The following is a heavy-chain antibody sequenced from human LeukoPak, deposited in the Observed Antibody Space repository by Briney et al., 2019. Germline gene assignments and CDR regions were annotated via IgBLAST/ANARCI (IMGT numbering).Heavy chain of an antibody. Sequence: ASVKVSCKASGYTFTDFYLHWVRQAPGQGFEWMGWINPNSGDTNYAQKFQGRVTMTRDTSISTAHMEMSRLRSDDTAVYYCARANFLYCSSTTCLFDYWGQGTLVTVSS. V-gene: IGHV1-2*02. CDR2: INPNSGDT. CDR3: ARANFLYCSSTTCLFDY. CDR1: GYTFTDFY. J-gene: IGHJ4*02. D-gene: IGHD2-2*01.